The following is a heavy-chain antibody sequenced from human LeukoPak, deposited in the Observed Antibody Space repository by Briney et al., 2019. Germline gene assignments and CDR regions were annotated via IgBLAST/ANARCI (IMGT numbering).Heavy chain of an antibody. CDR1: GFTFDDYT. Sequence: GGSLRLSCAASGFTFDDYTTHWVRQAPGKGLEWVSLISWDGGSTYYADSVKGRFTISRDNSKNSLYLQMNSLRTEDTALYYCAKGIRGYSYGKFDYWGQGTLVTVSS. CDR3: AKGIRGYSYGKFDY. D-gene: IGHD5-18*01. J-gene: IGHJ4*02. CDR2: ISWDGGST. V-gene: IGHV3-43*01.